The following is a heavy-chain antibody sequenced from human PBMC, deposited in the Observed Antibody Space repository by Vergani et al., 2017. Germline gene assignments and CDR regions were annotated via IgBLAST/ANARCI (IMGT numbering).Heavy chain of an antibody. Sequence: EVQLVESGGTWVQPGGSLRLSCAASGFNFRSYWMSWVRQAPGKGLGWVAHIKEDGSETFYLDSVRGRFSISKDNSKNSLILQMNGLRVEDTAVYYCARMDIGGGGREAPVFDHWVQGALVTVTS. V-gene: IGHV3-7*01. D-gene: IGHD5-12*01. CDR2: IKEDGSET. CDR1: GFNFRSYW. J-gene: IGHJ4*02. CDR3: ARMDIGGGGREAPVFDH.